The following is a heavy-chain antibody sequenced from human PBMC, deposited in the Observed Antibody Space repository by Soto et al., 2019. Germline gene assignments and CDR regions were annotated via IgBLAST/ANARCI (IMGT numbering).Heavy chain of an antibody. CDR1: GNXSNSYL. CDR2: SYPGDSNI. D-gene: IGHD2-2*01. Sequence: EXLEISCACSGNXSNSYLVSWVRQMPGEGLEFMGISYPGDSNIRYSPSFQVQVSMSSDKSISTSYLQLSILKDSDTAMYYCARHEQVGTDFYYYGLDVWGQGTTGTVSS. J-gene: IGHJ6*02. V-gene: IGHV5-51*01. CDR3: ARHEQVGTDFYYYGLDV.